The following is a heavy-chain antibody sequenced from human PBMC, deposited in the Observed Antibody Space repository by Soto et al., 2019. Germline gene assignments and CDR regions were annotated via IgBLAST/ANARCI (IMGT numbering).Heavy chain of an antibody. V-gene: IGHV1-18*01. CDR3: ASGHLILEWLLPHY. Sequence: ASVKVSCKASGYTFTSYGISWVRQAPGQGLEWMGWISAYNGNTNYAQKLQGRVTMTTDTSTSTAYMELRSLRSDDTAVYYCASGHLILEWLLPHYWGQGTLVTVSS. J-gene: IGHJ4*02. CDR2: ISAYNGNT. CDR1: GYTFTSYG. D-gene: IGHD3-3*01.